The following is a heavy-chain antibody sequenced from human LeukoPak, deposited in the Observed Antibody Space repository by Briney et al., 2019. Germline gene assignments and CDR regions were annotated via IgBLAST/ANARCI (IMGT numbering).Heavy chain of an antibody. D-gene: IGHD6-13*01. CDR3: ARHLGFIAAGPFDP. CDR1: EFTVNSNF. Sequence: GGSLRLSRAASEFTVNSNFMSRVHQTPGTGLKGVSVIYSGGTTLYADSVQGRFTIFRDSSKNTVYLQMNNLIAEHTAMYYCARHLGFIAAGPFDPWGQGTLVTVSS. J-gene: IGHJ5*02. CDR2: IYSGGTT. V-gene: IGHV3-66*04.